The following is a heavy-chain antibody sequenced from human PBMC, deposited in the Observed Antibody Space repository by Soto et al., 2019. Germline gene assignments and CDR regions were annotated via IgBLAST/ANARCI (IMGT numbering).Heavy chain of an antibody. CDR3: PRTVGASAY. CDR2: INAGNGDT. Sequence: QVQLVQSGAEVTKPGASVKVSCKASGYTFSSFAIHWVRQAPGQSLEWMGWINAGNGDTKYSKKFQGRVTIARDTAASTAYMELGSLSFADTAVYYCPRTVGASAYWGQGTLVTVSS. CDR1: GYTFSSFA. J-gene: IGHJ4*02. V-gene: IGHV1-3*01. D-gene: IGHD1-26*01.